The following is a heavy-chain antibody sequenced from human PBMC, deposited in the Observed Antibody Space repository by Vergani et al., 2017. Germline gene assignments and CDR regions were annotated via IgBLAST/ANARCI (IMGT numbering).Heavy chain of an antibody. CDR1: GFTFSSYS. CDR3: ARDLYGDYDWYFDL. J-gene: IGHJ2*01. CDR2: ISSSSSTI. Sequence: EVQLVESGGGLVQPGGSLRLSCAASGFTFSSYSMNWVRQAPGKGLEWVSYISSSSSTIYYADSVKGRFTISRDNAKNSLYLKMNSLRAEDTAVYYCARDLYGDYDWYFDLWGRGTLVTVSS. V-gene: IGHV3-48*01. D-gene: IGHD4-17*01.